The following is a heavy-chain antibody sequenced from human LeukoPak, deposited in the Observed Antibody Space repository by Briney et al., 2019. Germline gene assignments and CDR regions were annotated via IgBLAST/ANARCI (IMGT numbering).Heavy chain of an antibody. CDR2: IYYRGST. CDR3: ARHYFDSGAYYAIDAFTV. J-gene: IGHJ3*01. V-gene: IGHV4-59*01. Sequence: SETLSLTCTVSGGSFTNYYWSWIRQAPGMGMEWIGYIYYRGSTNYNPSLKSRVTISLDTSRNQFSLKLTSVTPADTAVYYCARHYFDSGAYYAIDAFTVWGRGTMVTVSS. D-gene: IGHD3-22*01. CDR1: GGSFTNYY.